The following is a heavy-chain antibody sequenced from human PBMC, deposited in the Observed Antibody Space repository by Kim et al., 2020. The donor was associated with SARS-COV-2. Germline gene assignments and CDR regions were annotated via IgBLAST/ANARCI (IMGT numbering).Heavy chain of an antibody. CDR1: GFTFDDYA. V-gene: IGHV3-9*01. D-gene: IGHD6-19*01. J-gene: IGHJ4*02. Sequence: GGSLRLSCAASGFTFDDYAMHWVRQAPGKGLEWVSGISWNSGSIGYADSVKGRFTISRDNAKNSLYLQMNSLRAEDTALYYCATVAGTVWGQGTLVTVSS. CDR3: ATVAGTV. CDR2: ISWNSGSI.